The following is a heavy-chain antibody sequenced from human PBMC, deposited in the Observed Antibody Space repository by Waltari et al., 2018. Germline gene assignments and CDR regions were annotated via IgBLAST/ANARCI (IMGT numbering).Heavy chain of an antibody. CDR2: MYGAGTT. CDR3: ARSPTGTGYLYYFDY. V-gene: IGHV3-66*01. J-gene: IGHJ4*02. Sequence: EVLLVESGGGLVQPGGSLRLSCEASGFTVSGTSMSWGRQGPGKGLEWVAVMYGAGTTYSADSVKGRFTITRDNSRNTMYLQMDTLRAEDAAVYYCARSPTGTGYLYYFDYWGQGTLVTVSS. D-gene: IGHD2-8*02. CDR1: GFTVSGTS.